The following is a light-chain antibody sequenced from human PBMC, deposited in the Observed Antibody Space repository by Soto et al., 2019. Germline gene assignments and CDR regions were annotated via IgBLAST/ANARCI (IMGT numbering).Light chain of an antibody. J-gene: IGLJ2*01. CDR1: SSDVGAYNY. V-gene: IGLV2-14*03. CDR2: DVS. CDR3: SSYTSSNTVL. Sequence: QSVLTQPASVSGSPGQPITISCTGTSSDVGAYNYVSWYQHYPGRAPKLMIYDVSNRPSGVSDRFSGSKSGSTASLTISGLQAEDESDYYCSSYTSSNTVLFGGGTKLTVL.